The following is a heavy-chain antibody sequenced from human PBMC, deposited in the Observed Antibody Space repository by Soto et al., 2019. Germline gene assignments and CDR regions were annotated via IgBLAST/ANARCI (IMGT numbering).Heavy chain of an antibody. D-gene: IGHD3-22*01. CDR3: ARVGYYDSSGFDY. CDR1: GYTFTNFG. Sequence: ASVKVSCKASGYTFTNFGISWVRQAPGQGLEWMGWISAYNGNTNYAQKFQDRVTMTTDTSTSTAYMELRSLRSDDTAVYYCARVGYYDSSGFDYWGQGTMVTVSS. CDR2: ISAYNGNT. V-gene: IGHV1-18*01. J-gene: IGHJ4*02.